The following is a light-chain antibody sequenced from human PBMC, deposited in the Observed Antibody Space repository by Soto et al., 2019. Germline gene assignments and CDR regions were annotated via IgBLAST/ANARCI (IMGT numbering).Light chain of an antibody. V-gene: IGKV3-11*01. J-gene: IGKJ1*01. CDR3: QQRSNWPGT. CDR1: QRVNTD. Sequence: EIVMTQSPAILSVSPGERATLSCRASQRVNTDVAWYQQKPGQAPRLLIHDAFDRATEIPARFSGSASGTEFTLTISRLEPEDFAVYYCQQRSNWPGTFGQGTKVDIK. CDR2: DAF.